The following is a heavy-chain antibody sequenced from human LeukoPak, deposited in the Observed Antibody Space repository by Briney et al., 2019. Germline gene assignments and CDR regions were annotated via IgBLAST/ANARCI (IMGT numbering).Heavy chain of an antibody. CDR3: ARAPYTSGWYRGDNDY. D-gene: IGHD6-19*01. J-gene: IGHJ4*02. CDR1: GFTFSSYS. CDR2: ISGSSGTR. Sequence: GGSLRLSCAASGFTFSSYSMNWVRQAPGKGLEWVSYISGSSGTRYYADSVKGQFTISRDNAKNSLYLKMNSLRAEDTAVYYCARAPYTSGWYRGDNDYWGQGTLVTVSS. V-gene: IGHV3-48*01.